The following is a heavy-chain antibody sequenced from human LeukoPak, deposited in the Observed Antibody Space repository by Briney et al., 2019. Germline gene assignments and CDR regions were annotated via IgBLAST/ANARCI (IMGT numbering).Heavy chain of an antibody. V-gene: IGHV3-7*01. D-gene: IGHD2-15*01. CDR1: GFTFRTYW. CDR3: ARDLNFCDSGGICYDAFE. J-gene: IGHJ4*02. CDR2: LKGDGSRM. Sequence: GGSLRLPCAASGFTFRTYWMAGVRQAPGKGLEWVANLKGDGSRMSYADSVKGRFTISRDNDKNTLYLQMNMLRADDTAIYYGARDLNFCDSGGICYDAFEWGQGTLVTVSS.